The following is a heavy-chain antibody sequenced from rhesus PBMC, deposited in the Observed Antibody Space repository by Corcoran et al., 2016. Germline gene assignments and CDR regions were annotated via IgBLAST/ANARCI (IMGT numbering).Heavy chain of an antibody. D-gene: IGHD6-25*01. Sequence: QLQLQESGPGLVKPSETLSLTCAVSGGSISSNWWSRIRPPPGKGREWIGRIFGSGGRTSYHPSLKSRVTISTDTSKNQLSLKLISVTAADTAMYYCARAPLYSGIWKSFDYWGQGVLVTVSS. V-gene: IGHV4-173*01. J-gene: IGHJ4*01. CDR2: IFGSGGRT. CDR1: GGSISSNW. CDR3: ARAPLYSGIWKSFDY.